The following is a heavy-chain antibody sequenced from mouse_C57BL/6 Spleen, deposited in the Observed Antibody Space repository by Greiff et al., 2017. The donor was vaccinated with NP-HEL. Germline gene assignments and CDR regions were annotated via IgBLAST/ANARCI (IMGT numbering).Heavy chain of an antibody. CDR3: ASLGQEGFAY. D-gene: IGHD3-3*01. Sequence: VQLQQSGAELVKPGASVKLSCKASGYTFTSYWMQWVTQRPGQGLEWIGEIDPSDSYTNYNQKFKGKATLTVDTASSTAYMQLSSLTSEDSAVYYCASLGQEGFAYGGQGTLVTVSA. CDR2: IDPSDSYT. CDR1: GYTFTSYW. J-gene: IGHJ3*01. V-gene: IGHV1-50*01.